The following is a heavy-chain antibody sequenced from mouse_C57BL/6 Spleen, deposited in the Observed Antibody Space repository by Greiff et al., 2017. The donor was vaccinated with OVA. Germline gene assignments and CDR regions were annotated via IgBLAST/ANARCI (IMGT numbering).Heavy chain of an antibody. V-gene: IGHV5-6*01. CDR1: GFTFSSYG. CDR2: ISSGGSYT. Sequence: EVKLVESGGDLVKPGGSLKLSCAASGFTFSSYGMSWVRQTPDKRLEWVATISSGGSYTYYPDSVKGRFTISRDNAKNTLYLQMSSLKSEDTAMYYCARQGGNSNYFDYWGQGTTLTVSS. CDR3: ARQGGNSNYFDY. J-gene: IGHJ2*01. D-gene: IGHD2-1*01.